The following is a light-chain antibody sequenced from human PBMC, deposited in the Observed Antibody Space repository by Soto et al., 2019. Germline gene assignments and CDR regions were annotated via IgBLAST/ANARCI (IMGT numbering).Light chain of an antibody. V-gene: IGKV1-8*01. Sequence: AIRMTQSPSSISASTGDRVTITCRASQGISSFLAWYQQKPGKAPKLLIYAAATLIRGAPSRFSASGAGTDFTLTISRLQSEDFGTYFGQEYLSYRYTFGQGTKLEI. CDR2: AAA. CDR3: QEYLSYRYT. CDR1: QGISSF. J-gene: IGKJ2*01.